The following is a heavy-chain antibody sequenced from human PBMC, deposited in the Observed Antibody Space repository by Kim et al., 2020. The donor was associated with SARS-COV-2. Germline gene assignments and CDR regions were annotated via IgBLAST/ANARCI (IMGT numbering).Heavy chain of an antibody. CDR3: ATTNLNYFSFDY. Sequence: SETLSLTCTASGGSISSSSYYWGWIRQPPGKGLEWIGSIYYSGSTYYNPSLKSRVTISVDTSKNQFSLRLSSVTAADTAVYYCATTNLNYFSFDYWGQGT. CDR1: GGSISSSSYY. CDR2: IYYSGST. V-gene: IGHV4-39*07. D-gene: IGHD3-3*01. J-gene: IGHJ4*02.